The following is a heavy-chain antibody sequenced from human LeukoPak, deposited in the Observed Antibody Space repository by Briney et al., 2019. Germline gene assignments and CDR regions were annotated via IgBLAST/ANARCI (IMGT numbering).Heavy chain of an antibody. CDR2: IYYSGST. D-gene: IGHD4/OR15-4a*01. Sequence: SETLSLICTVSGGSISSSSYYWVWIRQPPGKGLEWIGSIYYSGSTYYNPSLKSLVTISVDTSKNQFSLKLSSVTAADTAVYYCASLYGGPPGFYYYYMDVWGKGTTVTVSS. CDR3: ASLYGGPPGFYYYYMDV. V-gene: IGHV4-39*01. J-gene: IGHJ6*03. CDR1: GGSISSSSYY.